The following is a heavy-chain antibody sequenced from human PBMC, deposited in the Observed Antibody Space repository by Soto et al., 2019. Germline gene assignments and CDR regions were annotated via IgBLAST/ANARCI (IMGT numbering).Heavy chain of an antibody. Sequence: QVQLVQSGAEVRKPGASVTVSCRSSGDSFNDYYIHWVRQAPGQGFEWMGWINPNGGVTKYAQKFQGWVSMTRDTSIRTVYMQLSRLRSDDTAVDYCARESGGATATLDYYYFYMAVGGTGTTVTVSS. J-gene: IGHJ6*03. V-gene: IGHV1-2*04. CDR1: GDSFNDYY. CDR2: INPNGGVT. CDR3: ARESGGATATLDYYYFYMAV. D-gene: IGHD5-12*01.